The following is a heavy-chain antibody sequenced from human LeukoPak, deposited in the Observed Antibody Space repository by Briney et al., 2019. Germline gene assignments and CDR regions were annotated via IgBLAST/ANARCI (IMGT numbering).Heavy chain of an antibody. CDR3: ARDRIYGRPKPILFDY. V-gene: IGHV3-48*04. CDR1: GFTFSSYS. D-gene: IGHD2/OR15-2a*01. J-gene: IGHJ4*02. Sequence: PGGSLRLSCAASGFTFSSYSMNWVRQAPGKGLEWASYISSSSSTIYYADSVKGRFTISRDNAKNSLYLQMNSLRAEDTAVYYCARDRIYGRPKPILFDYWGQGTLVTVSS. CDR2: ISSSSSTI.